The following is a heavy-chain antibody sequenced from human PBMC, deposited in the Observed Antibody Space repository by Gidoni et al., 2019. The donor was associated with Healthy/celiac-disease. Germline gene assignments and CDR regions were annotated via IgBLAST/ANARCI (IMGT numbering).Heavy chain of an antibody. Sequence: QVQLVQSGAEVKKHGSSVKVSCKASGGTFSSYAISWVRQSPGQGLEWMGRIIPILGIANYAQKFQGRVTITADKSTSTAYMELSSLRSEDTAVYYCAREGYCSGGSWPGCGNWFDPWGQGTLVTVSS. CDR1: GGTFSSYA. V-gene: IGHV1-69*04. CDR2: IIPILGIA. CDR3: AREGYCSGGSWPGCGNWFDP. J-gene: IGHJ5*02. D-gene: IGHD2-15*01.